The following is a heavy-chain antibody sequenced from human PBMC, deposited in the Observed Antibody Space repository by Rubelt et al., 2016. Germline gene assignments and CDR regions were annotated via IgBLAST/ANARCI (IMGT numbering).Heavy chain of an antibody. D-gene: IGHD1-7*01. V-gene: IGHV1-18*01. CDR3: ARDLPPFRRYNWNFPLDY. J-gene: IGHJ4*02. CDR2: ISAYNGDT. Sequence: QVQLVQSGAEVKKPGASVKVSCKASGYTFPSYGISWVRQAPGQGLEWVGWISAYNGDTNYAQKVRGRVPMTTATSTCTAYMELRSLRSDDTSVYYCARDLPPFRRYNWNFPLDYWGQGTLVTVSS. CDR1: GYTFPSYG.